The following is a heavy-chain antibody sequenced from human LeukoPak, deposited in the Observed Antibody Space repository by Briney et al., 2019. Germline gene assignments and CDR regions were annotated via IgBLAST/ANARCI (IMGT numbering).Heavy chain of an antibody. J-gene: IGHJ4*02. V-gene: IGHV4-59*01. CDR3: ARDYGGKFDY. Sequence: SETLSLTCTVSGGSISSFYWSWVRQPPGKGLEWIGYIYYSGSTNYNPSLKSRVTISVDTSKNQFSLKLSSVTAADTAVYYCARDYGGKFDYWGQGTLVTVSS. D-gene: IGHD4-23*01. CDR2: IYYSGST. CDR1: GGSISSFY.